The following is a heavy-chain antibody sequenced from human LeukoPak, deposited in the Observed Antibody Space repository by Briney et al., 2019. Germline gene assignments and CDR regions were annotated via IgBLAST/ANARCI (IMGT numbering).Heavy chain of an antibody. CDR3: ARGNMIVVVPDY. CDR1: GGSISSSSYY. J-gene: IGHJ4*02. Sequence: PSETLSLTCTVSGGSISSSSYYWGWIRQPAGKGLEWIGRIYTSGSTNYNPSLKSRVTMSVDTPKNQFSLKLSSVTAADTAVHYCARGNMIVVVPDYWGQGTLVTVSS. D-gene: IGHD3-22*01. V-gene: IGHV4-61*02. CDR2: IYTSGST.